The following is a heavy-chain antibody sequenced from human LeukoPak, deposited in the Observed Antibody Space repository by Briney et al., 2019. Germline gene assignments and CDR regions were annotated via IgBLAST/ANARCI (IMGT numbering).Heavy chain of an antibody. D-gene: IGHD3-9*01. Sequence: GASLRLSCAASGFTFNNFNMNWVRQAPGKGLEWVSSITSGGDYIYYADSVKGRFTTSRDNAKNSLSLQLNSLRVEDTAVYYCARGHYDVLAASYKWTPDYWGQGTLVTVSS. CDR2: ITSGGDYI. J-gene: IGHJ4*02. CDR1: GFTFNNFN. CDR3: ARGHYDVLAASYKWTPDY. V-gene: IGHV3-21*01.